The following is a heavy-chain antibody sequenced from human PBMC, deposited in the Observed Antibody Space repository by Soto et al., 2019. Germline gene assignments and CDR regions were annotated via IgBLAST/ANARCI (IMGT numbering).Heavy chain of an antibody. V-gene: IGHV3-11*06. CDR3: ARDPMGRGVPLDY. J-gene: IGHJ4*02. Sequence: PGGSLRLSCAASGFTFSDYYMRWIRQAPGKGLEWVSYISSDSGYTQYADSLQGRFTVSRDNAKSSMYLEMKGLRTEDTAVYFCARDPMGRGVPLDYWGPGTLVTVST. D-gene: IGHD3-10*01. CDR2: ISSDSGYT. CDR1: GFTFSDYY.